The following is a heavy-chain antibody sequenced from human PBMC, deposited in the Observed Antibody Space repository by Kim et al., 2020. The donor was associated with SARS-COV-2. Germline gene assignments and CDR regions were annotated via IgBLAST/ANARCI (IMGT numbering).Heavy chain of an antibody. CDR1: GFTFIDAW. V-gene: IGHV3-15*01. Sequence: GGSLRLSCAASGFTFIDAWMSWVRKAPGKGLEWVVLIKSKTDGGTTDYAAPVKGRFTISRDVSQNTLYLQMNSLKTEDTAIYYCTTMASASFDYWGQGT. CDR3: TTMASASFDY. D-gene: IGHD5-12*01. CDR2: IKSKTDGGTT. J-gene: IGHJ4*02.